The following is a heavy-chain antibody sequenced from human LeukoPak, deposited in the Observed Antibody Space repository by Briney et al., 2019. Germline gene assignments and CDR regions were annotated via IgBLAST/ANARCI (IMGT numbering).Heavy chain of an antibody. CDR2: ISGSGGST. Sequence: GSLRLSCAASGFTFSSYAMSWVRQAPGKGLEWVSAISGSGGSTYYADSVKGRFTISRDNSKNTLYLQMNSLRAEDTAVYYCAKDPQGLRYFDYWGQGTLVTVSS. CDR3: AKDPQGLRYFDY. D-gene: IGHD4-17*01. V-gene: IGHV3-23*01. CDR1: GFTFSSYA. J-gene: IGHJ4*02.